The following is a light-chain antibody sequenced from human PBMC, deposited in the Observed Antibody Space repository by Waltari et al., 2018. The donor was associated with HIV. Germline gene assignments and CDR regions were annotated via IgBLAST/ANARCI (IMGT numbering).Light chain of an antibody. CDR3: QQYNSYS. CDR1: KRISSW. J-gene: IGKJ3*01. V-gene: IGKV1-5*03. Sequence: DIQMTQSPSTLSASVGDRVTITCRASKRISSWLAWYQQKPGKAPKLLKYKAFRLERGVPSRFRGSGYGTEFTLNISSLQPDDFANYYCQQYNSYSFGPGTKVDIK. CDR2: KAF.